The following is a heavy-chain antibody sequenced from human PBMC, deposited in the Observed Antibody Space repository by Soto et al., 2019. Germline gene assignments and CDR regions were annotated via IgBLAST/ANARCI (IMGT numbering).Heavy chain of an antibody. J-gene: IGHJ2*01. CDR3: ATDLGYCSSTSCYNYENWYFDL. V-gene: IGHV1-2*04. D-gene: IGHD2-2*02. CDR2: MNPNRGGT. CDR1: GCTFTHYY. Sequence: ASVQVSCKGCGCTFTHYYMHWVRQAPGQGLEWMGWMNPNRGGTNYAQKFQGWVTMTRDTSISTAYMELSRLRSDDTAVYYCATDLGYCSSTSCYNYENWYFDLWGRGTPSTFSS.